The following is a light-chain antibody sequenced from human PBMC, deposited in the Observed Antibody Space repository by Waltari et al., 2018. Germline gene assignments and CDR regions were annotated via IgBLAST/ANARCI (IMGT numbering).Light chain of an antibody. CDR1: QSISSW. J-gene: IGKJ1*01. V-gene: IGKV1-5*03. CDR2: EAS. Sequence: DIQMTQSPSTRCACVGDRVTITCRASQSISSWLAWYQQKPGKAPKLLIYEASSLESGVPSRFSGGRYGTEFTLTISSLQPDDLATYYCQQYNDYSGTFGRGTKVEIK. CDR3: QQYNDYSGT.